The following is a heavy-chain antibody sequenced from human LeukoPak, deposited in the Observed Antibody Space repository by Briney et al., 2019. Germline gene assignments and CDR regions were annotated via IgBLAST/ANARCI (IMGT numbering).Heavy chain of an antibody. V-gene: IGHV3-30*18. CDR2: ISYDGSNE. J-gene: IGHJ4*02. CDR1: GFTFSSYT. Sequence: GGSLRLSCAASGFTFSSYTMNWVRQAPGKGLEWVAVISYDGSNEYYADSVKGRFTISRDNSKNTLYLQMNSLRAEDTAVYYCAKTYDSSGYWPPYRNYFDYWGQGTLVTVSS. D-gene: IGHD3-22*01. CDR3: AKTYDSSGYWPPYRNYFDY.